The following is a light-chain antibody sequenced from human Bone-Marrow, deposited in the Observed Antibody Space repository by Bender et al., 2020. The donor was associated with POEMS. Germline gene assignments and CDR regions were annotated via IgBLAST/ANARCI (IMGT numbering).Light chain of an antibody. CDR1: KVGSKS. CDR2: DDR. CDR3: QTWDTTTVI. V-gene: IGLV3-21*02. Sequence: SYVLTQPPSVSVAPGQTARITCGGNKVGSKSVHWYQQKPGQAPVLVVYDDRDRPSGIPERFSGSTSGNTATLTISGTQAMDEADYYCQTWDTTTVIFGGGTKLTVL. J-gene: IGLJ2*01.